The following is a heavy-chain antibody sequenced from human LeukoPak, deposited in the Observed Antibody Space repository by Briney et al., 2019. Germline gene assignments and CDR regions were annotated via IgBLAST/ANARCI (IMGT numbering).Heavy chain of an antibody. V-gene: IGHV3-21*01. Sequence: NTGGSLRLSCAASRFTFSTYTMNWVRQDPGKGLEWVSSISSSSSYIYYADSVKGRFTISRDNAKNSLYLQMNTLRAEDTAVYYCARDRTTVTTFDYWGQGTLVTVSS. D-gene: IGHD4-17*01. CDR1: RFTFSTYT. CDR3: ARDRTTVTTFDY. CDR2: ISSSSSYI. J-gene: IGHJ4*02.